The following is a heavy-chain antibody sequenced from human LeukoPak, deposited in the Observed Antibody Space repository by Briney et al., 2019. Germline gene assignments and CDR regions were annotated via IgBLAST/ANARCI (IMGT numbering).Heavy chain of an antibody. CDR3: ARTASWIQLWGYYYMDV. CDR2: INPNSGGT. V-gene: IGHV1-2*02. J-gene: IGHJ6*03. D-gene: IGHD5-18*01. Sequence: ASVKVSCKASGYTFTGYYMHWVRQAPGQGLEWMGWINPNSGGTNYAQKFQGRVTMTRGTSISTAYMELSRLRSDDTAVYYCARTASWIQLWGYYYMDVWGKGTTVTVSS. CDR1: GYTFTGYY.